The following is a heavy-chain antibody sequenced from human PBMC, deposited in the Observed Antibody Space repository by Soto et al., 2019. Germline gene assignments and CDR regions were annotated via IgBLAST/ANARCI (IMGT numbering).Heavy chain of an antibody. J-gene: IGHJ4*02. Sequence: ASVKGSCKTSGYTFTGYYIHWIRQAPGQGLEWMGWINPNSGDSDYSQEFQGRVTMTRDTSITTAYMQLTRLRSDDTAVYYCARREQWLENFDFWGQGTLVTVSS. CDR2: INPNSGDS. V-gene: IGHV1-2*02. CDR3: ARREQWLENFDF. D-gene: IGHD6-19*01. CDR1: GYTFTGYY.